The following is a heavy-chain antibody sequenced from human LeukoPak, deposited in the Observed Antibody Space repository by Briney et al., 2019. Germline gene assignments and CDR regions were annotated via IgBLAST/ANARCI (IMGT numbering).Heavy chain of an antibody. J-gene: IGHJ4*02. D-gene: IGHD2-21*02. V-gene: IGHV3-7*04. CDR2: IKEDGSDK. Sequence: PGESLRLSCAASGFTFSNYWMTWVRQAPGKGLEWVANIKEDGSDKYYVDSVKDRFTISRDNAKNSLYLQMNSLRVEGTAVYFCARDQWRLFDYWGQGTLVAVSS. CDR3: ARDQWRLFDY. CDR1: GFTFSNYW.